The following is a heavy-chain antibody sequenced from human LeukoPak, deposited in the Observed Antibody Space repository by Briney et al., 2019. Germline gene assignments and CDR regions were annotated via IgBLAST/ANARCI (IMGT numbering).Heavy chain of an antibody. Sequence: GGSLRLSCVASGFSFNTNAMTWVRQAPGKGLEWVSTLSGRGDSTFYADSVKGRFTISRDKSENTLHLQMNSLRAEDTAIYYCAKDQTVAGTYDSWGQGTLVTVSS. V-gene: IGHV3-23*01. CDR3: AKDQTVAGTYDS. D-gene: IGHD6-19*01. CDR2: LSGRGDST. J-gene: IGHJ4*02. CDR1: GFSFNTNA.